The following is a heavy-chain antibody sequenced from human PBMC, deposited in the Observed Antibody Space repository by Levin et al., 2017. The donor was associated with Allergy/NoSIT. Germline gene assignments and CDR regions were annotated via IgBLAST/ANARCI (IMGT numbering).Heavy chain of an antibody. CDR2: ISSSSSYT. D-gene: IGHD3-10*01. J-gene: IGHJ4*02. Sequence: GGSLRLSCAASGFTFSDYYMSWIRQAPGKGLEWVSYISSSSSYTNYADSVKGRFTISRDNAKNSLYLQMNSLRAEDTAVYYCARDGGSGSYKYDYWGQGTLVTVSS. CDR1: GFTFSDYY. CDR3: ARDGGSGSYKYDY. V-gene: IGHV3-11*05.